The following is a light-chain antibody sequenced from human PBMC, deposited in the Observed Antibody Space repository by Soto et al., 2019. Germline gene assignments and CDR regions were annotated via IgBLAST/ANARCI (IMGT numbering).Light chain of an antibody. CDR3: SSYTSTTTSVL. J-gene: IGLJ2*01. CDR1: SSDGGGYNY. CDR2: EVS. V-gene: IGLV2-14*01. Sequence: QSALTQPASVSGSPGQSITISCTGTSSDGGGYNYVSWYQQYPGKTPKLMISEVSNRPSGVSSRFSGSKSGNTASLTISGLQAEDEADYYCSSYTSTTTSVLFGGGTKLTVL.